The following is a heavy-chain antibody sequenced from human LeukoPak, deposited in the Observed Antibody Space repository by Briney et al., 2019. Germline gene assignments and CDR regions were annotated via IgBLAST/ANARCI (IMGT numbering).Heavy chain of an antibody. V-gene: IGHV4-4*02. J-gene: IGHJ4*02. CDR2: IHHSGST. CDR1: GGSISSSNW. D-gene: IGHD6-19*01. CDR3: ATRGSGWYQDY. Sequence: SETLSLTCAVSGGSISSSNWWNWVRPPPGKGLEWIGGIHHSGSTHYNPSLKSRVTISVDKSKNQFSLKLSSVTAEDTAVYYCATRGSGWYQDYWGQGTLVTVSS.